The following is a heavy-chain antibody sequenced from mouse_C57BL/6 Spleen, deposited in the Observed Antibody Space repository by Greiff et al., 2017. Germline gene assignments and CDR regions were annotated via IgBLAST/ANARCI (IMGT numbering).Heavy chain of an antibody. Sequence: EVMLVESGEGLVKPGGSLKPSCAASGFTFSSYAMSWVRQTPEKRLEWVAYISSGGDYIYYADTVKGRFTISRDNARNTLYLQMSSLKSEDTAMYYCTRDRDGYDFYYAMDYWGQGTSVTVSS. CDR2: ISSGGDYI. CDR1: GFTFSSYA. CDR3: TRDRDGYDFYYAMDY. J-gene: IGHJ4*01. V-gene: IGHV5-9-1*02. D-gene: IGHD2-2*01.